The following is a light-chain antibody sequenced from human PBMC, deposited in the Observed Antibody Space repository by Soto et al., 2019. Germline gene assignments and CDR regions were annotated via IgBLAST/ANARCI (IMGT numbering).Light chain of an antibody. J-gene: IGKJ1*01. CDR1: QSISDT. CDR3: QQYNNLPWT. Sequence: ERVITKSPATLSVSPGGRATLSCRASQSISDTLAWYQQKPGQAPRLLIYSASRGATGFPARFSGSGSGTDFTLTISSLQSEDFAVYYCQQYNNLPWTFGQGT. V-gene: IGKV3-15*01. CDR2: SAS.